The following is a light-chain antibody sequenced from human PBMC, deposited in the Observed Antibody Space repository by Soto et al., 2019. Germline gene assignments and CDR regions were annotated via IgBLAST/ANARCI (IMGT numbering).Light chain of an antibody. V-gene: IGKV1-39*01. J-gene: IGKJ5*01. CDR3: QQSYSTLIT. Sequence: IQMTLSPSSLSASVGYRVTITCRASQSISSYLNWYQQKPGKAPKLLIYAASSLQSGVPSRFSGSGSGTDFNLTISSLQPEDFATYYCQQSYSTLITFGQGTRLEIK. CDR1: QSISSY. CDR2: AAS.